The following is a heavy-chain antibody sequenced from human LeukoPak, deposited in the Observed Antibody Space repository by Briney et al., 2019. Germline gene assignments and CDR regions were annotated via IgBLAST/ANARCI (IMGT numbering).Heavy chain of an antibody. CDR2: IKQDGSEK. J-gene: IGHJ3*02. D-gene: IGHD3-10*01. V-gene: IGHV3-7*01. Sequence: GGSLRLSCAASGFTFSSYWMSWVRQAPGKGLEWVANIKQDGSEKYYVDSVKGRFTISRDNAKNSLYLQMNSLRAEDTAVYCCARVGLWFGEDDAFDIWGQGTMVTVSS. CDR1: GFTFSSYW. CDR3: ARVGLWFGEDDAFDI.